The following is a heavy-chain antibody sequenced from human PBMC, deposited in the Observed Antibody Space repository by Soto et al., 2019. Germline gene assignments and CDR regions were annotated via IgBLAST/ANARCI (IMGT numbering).Heavy chain of an antibody. V-gene: IGHV1-2*04. D-gene: IGHD2-15*01. J-gene: IGHJ6*03. CDR1: GFTFTGYY. CDR2: INPNSGVT. CDR3: ARGRCGGGSCLSNYLYMDV. Sequence: QVQLLQSGAEVKKPGTSVKVSCKASGFTFTGYYMVWVRQAPGQGLEWMGWINPNSGVTKYAPKFQGWVTVSRDTSMNSSYLELSRLTSDDTAIYYWARGRCGGGSCLSNYLYMDVWGTGTTVTVSS.